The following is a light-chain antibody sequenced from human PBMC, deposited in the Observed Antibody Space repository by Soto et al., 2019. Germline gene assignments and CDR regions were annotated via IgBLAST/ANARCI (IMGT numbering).Light chain of an antibody. V-gene: IGKV3-15*01. J-gene: IGKJ3*01. CDR3: HQYSNWPLT. CDR2: RAS. CDR1: QSISSH. Sequence: EIVMTQSPATLSVSPGERATLSCRASQSISSHLAWYQQKPGQAPRLLIYRASTRATGVPPRFSGSGSGTEFTLTISGLQSDDFANYFCHQYSNWPLTFGPGTQVDVK.